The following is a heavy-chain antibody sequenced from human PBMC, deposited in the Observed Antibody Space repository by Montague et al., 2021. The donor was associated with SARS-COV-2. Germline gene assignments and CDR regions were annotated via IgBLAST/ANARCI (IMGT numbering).Heavy chain of an antibody. Sequence: SETLSLTCTVSGGSISSYYWSWIRQPPGKGLEWIGYIYYTGSTSYNPSLRSRVTISVDTSKKQFSLKLNSVTAADTAVYYCASRYDSSGYYVFWGQGTLVTVSS. CDR1: GGSISSYY. CDR2: IYYTGST. CDR3: ASRYDSSGYYVF. V-gene: IGHV4-59*08. D-gene: IGHD3-22*01. J-gene: IGHJ4*02.